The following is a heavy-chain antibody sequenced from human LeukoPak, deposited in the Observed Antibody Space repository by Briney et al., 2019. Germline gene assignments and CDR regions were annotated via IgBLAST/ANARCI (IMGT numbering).Heavy chain of an antibody. V-gene: IGHV4-59*01. D-gene: IGHD1-26*01. CDR1: GDSINGYY. Sequence: SEILSLTCTVSGDSINGYYWSWIRQPPGKGLEWIGYIYYSGTTNYNPSLKSRVTISVDTSKNQFSLKLSSVTAADTAVYYCARDRYSGTHWGYFDYWGQGTLVTVSS. J-gene: IGHJ4*02. CDR3: ARDRYSGTHWGYFDY. CDR2: IYYSGTT.